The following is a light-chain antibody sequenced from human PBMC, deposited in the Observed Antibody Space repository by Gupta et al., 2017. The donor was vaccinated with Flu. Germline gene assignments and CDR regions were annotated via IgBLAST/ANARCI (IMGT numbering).Light chain of an antibody. V-gene: IGKV3-15*01. CDR2: DAS. J-gene: IGKJ4*01. CDR1: QSVRSN. Sequence: TLSVSPGERATLSCRASQSVRSNLAWYQQKPGQAPRLLIYDASNRATGIPARFSGSGSGTEFTLPISSLQSEDSAIYYCQQYNNWPPLTFGGGTRVEIK. CDR3: QQYNNWPPLT.